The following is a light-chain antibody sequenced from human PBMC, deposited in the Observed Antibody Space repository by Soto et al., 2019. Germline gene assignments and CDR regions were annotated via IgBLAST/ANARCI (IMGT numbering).Light chain of an antibody. CDR1: SSDVGGYNY. J-gene: IGLJ1*01. CDR3: TSYAGGNKV. CDR2: EVN. V-gene: IGLV2-8*01. Sequence: QSALTQPPSASGSPGQSVTISCTGTSSDVGGYNYVSWYQQHPGKVPKLMVYEVNKRPSGVPDRFSGSKSGNTASLTVSGIKAEDEADYYCTSYAGGNKVFGTGTKLTVL.